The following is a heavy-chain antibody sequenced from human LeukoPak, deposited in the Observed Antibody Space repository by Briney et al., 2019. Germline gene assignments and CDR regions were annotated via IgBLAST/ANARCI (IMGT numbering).Heavy chain of an antibody. Sequence: GGSLRLSCAASGFTFSRYWMTWVRQAPGKGLEWVANIKQDGSEKYYVDSVKGRFTISRDNAKNSLYLQMNSLRAEDTAVYYCARIGYSSSSLDYWGLGTLVTVSS. D-gene: IGHD6-6*01. V-gene: IGHV3-7*01. J-gene: IGHJ4*02. CDR3: ARIGYSSSSLDY. CDR2: IKQDGSEK. CDR1: GFTFSRYW.